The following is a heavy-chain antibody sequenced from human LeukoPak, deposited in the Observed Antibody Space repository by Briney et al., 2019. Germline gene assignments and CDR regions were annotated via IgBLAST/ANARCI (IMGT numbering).Heavy chain of an antibody. J-gene: IGHJ4*02. V-gene: IGHV3-23*01. CDR3: AKTPNKGWLQFYAVSTAPFDY. CDR2: ISGSGGST. Sequence: PGGSLRLSCAASGFTFSSYSMNWVRQAPGKGLEWVSAISGSGGSTYYADSVKGRFTISRDNSKNTLYLQMNSLRAEDTAVYYCAKTPNKGWLQFYAVSTAPFDYWGQGTLVTVSS. CDR1: GFTFSSYS. D-gene: IGHD5-24*01.